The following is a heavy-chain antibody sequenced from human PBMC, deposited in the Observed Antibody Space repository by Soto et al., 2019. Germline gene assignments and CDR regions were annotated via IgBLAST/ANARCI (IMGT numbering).Heavy chain of an antibody. CDR1: GYTFTGYY. D-gene: IGHD1-20*01. Sequence: ASVKVSCKASGYTFTGYYMHWVRQAPGQGLEWMGWINPNSGGTNYAQKFQGRVTMTRDTSISTAYMELSRLRSDDTAVYYCARLPPYKWNGNAFDISGQGIMVTL. V-gene: IGHV1-2*02. J-gene: IGHJ3*02. CDR2: INPNSGGT. CDR3: ARLPPYKWNGNAFDI.